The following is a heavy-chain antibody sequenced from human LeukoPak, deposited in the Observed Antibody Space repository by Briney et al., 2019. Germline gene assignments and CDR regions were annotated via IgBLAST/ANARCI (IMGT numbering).Heavy chain of an antibody. Sequence: GGSLRLSCAACGFTFSSYDMSWDRQAPGKGLEWVSVISGSGGSTYYADSVKGRFTISRDNSKNTVHLQMNSLRAEDTAVYYCAKDLYSNYVFYYYGMDVWGQGTTITVSS. J-gene: IGHJ6*02. CDR1: GFTFSSYD. CDR3: AKDLYSNYVFYYYGMDV. CDR2: ISGSGGST. V-gene: IGHV3-23*01. D-gene: IGHD4-11*01.